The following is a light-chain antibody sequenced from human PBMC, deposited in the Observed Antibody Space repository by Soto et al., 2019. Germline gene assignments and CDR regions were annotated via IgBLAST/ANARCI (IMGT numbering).Light chain of an antibody. V-gene: IGKV3-20*01. CDR2: DTF. J-gene: IGKJ2*01. Sequence: EIVLTQSPGTLSLSPGERVTLSCRASQTVSSSYFGWFQQRPGQAPRLLIYDTFYKATGIPDRFSASGSGTDFTLTISRLAPEDFAVYYCHQYSGPPYTVGQGTKLEI. CDR1: QTVSSSY. CDR3: HQYSGPPYT.